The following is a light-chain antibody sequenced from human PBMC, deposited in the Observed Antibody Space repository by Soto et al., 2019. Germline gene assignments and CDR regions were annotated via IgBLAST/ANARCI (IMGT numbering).Light chain of an antibody. CDR1: SSDVGGYNY. CDR2: EVS. Sequence: ALTQPPSASGSPGQSVTISCTGTSSDVGGYNYVSWYQQHPGNAPKLMIYEVSKRPSGVPDRFSGSKSGNTASLTVSGLQAEDEADYYCSSYVGSNNVFGTGTKVTVL. CDR3: SSYVGSNNV. V-gene: IGLV2-8*01. J-gene: IGLJ1*01.